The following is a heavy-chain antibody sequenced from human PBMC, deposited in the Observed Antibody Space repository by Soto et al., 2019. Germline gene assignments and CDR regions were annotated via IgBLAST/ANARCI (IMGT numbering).Heavy chain of an antibody. D-gene: IGHD3-3*01. CDR2: IYYSGST. V-gene: IGHV4-59*01. CDR1: GGSISSYY. CDR3: ARGREVYDFWCGYYTGHWFDP. Sequence: SETLSLTCTVSGGSISSYYWSWIRQPPGKGLEWIGYIYYSGSTNYNPSLRSRVTISVDTSKNQFSLKLCSVSAADTAVFYCARGREVYDFWCGYYTGHWFDPWGQGTLVTVSS. J-gene: IGHJ5*02.